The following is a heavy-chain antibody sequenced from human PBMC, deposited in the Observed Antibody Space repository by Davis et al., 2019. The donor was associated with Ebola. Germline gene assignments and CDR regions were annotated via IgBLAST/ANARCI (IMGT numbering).Heavy chain of an antibody. V-gene: IGHV5-51*01. J-gene: IGHJ3*02. CDR2: IYPGDSDT. CDR3: ARRGSNSRSFDI. D-gene: IGHD4/OR15-4a*01. Sequence: GESLKISCKGSGYNFNTRWIAWVRQMPGKGLEWMGIIYPGDSDTRYSPSFQGQVTISADRSISTAYLQWSSLKASDTAIYYCARRGSNSRSFDIWGQGTMVTVSS. CDR1: GYNFNTRW.